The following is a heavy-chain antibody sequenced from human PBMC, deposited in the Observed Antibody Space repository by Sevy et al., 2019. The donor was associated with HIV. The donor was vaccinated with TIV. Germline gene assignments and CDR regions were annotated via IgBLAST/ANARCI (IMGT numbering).Heavy chain of an antibody. V-gene: IGHV4-59*01. CDR1: GGSFSTYS. Sequence: SETLSLTCTVSGGSFSTYSWNWIRQSPGKGLEWLGYIYDSGHTNYNPSLKSRVTISVDTSKNQFSLKLNSVTAADTAVSYCAREQGTVTILSAFDIWGQGTRVTVSS. J-gene: IGHJ3*02. CDR3: AREQGTVTILSAFDI. CDR2: IYDSGHT. D-gene: IGHD4-17*01.